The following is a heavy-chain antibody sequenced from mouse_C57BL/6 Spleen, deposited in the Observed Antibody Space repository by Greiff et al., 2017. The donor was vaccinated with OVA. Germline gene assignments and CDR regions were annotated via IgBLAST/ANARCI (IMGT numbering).Heavy chain of an antibody. CDR2: ISGGGGNT. Sequence: EVMLVESGGGLVKPGGSLKLSCAASGFTFSSYTMSWVRQTPEKRLEWVATISGGGGNTYYPDSVKGRFTISRDNAKNTLYLQMSSLRSEDTALYYWASLNYGSSYGLFDYWGQGTTLTVSS. V-gene: IGHV5-9*01. J-gene: IGHJ2*01. CDR3: ASLNYGSSYGLFDY. D-gene: IGHD1-1*01. CDR1: GFTFSSYT.